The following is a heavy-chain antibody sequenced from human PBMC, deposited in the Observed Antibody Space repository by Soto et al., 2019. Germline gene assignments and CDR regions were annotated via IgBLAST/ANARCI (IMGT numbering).Heavy chain of an antibody. J-gene: IGHJ6*02. D-gene: IGHD2-15*01. V-gene: IGHV1-69*01. CDR1: GGTFSSYA. CDR2: IIPIFGTA. CDR3: ASGAGDIVLGVAAPNSHYYGMYV. Sequence: QVQLVQSGAEVKKPGSSVKVSCKASGGTFSSYAISWVRQAPGQGLEWMGGIIPIFGTANYAQKFQGRVTITADESLTTAYMEQDNLRPKDTPSYYAASGAGDIVLGVAAPNSHYYGMYVWGQGTTVTV.